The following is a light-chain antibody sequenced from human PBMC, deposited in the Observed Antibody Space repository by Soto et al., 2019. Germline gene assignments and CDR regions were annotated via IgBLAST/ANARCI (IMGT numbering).Light chain of an antibody. Sequence: DIQLTQSPTFLSASVGDRVTITCRAGQGISSDLAWYQQKPAKAPKLLIYAASTLQSGVPSRFSGSGSGTEFTLTISSLQPEDFATYYCQQLNSYLLFTLGPRT. V-gene: IGKV1-9*01. CDR2: AAS. CDR1: QGISSD. CDR3: QQLNSYLLFT. J-gene: IGKJ3*01.